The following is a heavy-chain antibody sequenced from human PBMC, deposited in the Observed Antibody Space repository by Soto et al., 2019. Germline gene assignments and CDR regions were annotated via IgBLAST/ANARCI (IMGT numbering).Heavy chain of an antibody. CDR2: LYPGDSNT. J-gene: IGHJ3*02. Sequence: GESLKISCKGSGYHFSNYWIGWVRQMPGKGLEWMGILYPGDSNTRYSPSFQGQVTISADKSIGTAYLQWSSLQASDTAMYYCARQAVAGAFDIWGQGTMVTVSS. CDR3: ARQAVAGAFDI. CDR1: GYHFSNYW. D-gene: IGHD6-19*01. V-gene: IGHV5-51*01.